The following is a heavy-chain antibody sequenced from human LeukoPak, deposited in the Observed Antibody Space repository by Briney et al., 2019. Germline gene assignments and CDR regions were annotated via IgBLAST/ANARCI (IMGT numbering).Heavy chain of an antibody. CDR2: ISSGDNT. J-gene: IGHJ4*02. CDR3: AKDRKMPVPTGIFDF. Sequence: GGSLRLSCAASGFTFGSYAMTWVRPAPGKGLECVSTISSGDNTNYADSVKGRFTVSRDNSKNTLYLQMNSLRADDTAVYYCAKDRKMPVPTGIFDFWGQGSLVAVSS. D-gene: IGHD1-14*01. CDR1: GFTFGSYA. V-gene: IGHV3-23*01.